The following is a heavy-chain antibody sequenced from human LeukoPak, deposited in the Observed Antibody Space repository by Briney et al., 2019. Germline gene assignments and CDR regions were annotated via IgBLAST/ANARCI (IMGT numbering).Heavy chain of an antibody. J-gene: IGHJ4*02. CDR3: AKVKTDILIPDS. V-gene: IGHV3-30*02. CDR2: IRFDGSNT. Sequence: GGSLRLSCVASGFTFRLFGMHWVRQAPGKGLEWVSFIRFDGSNTYHADSVKGRFTISRDNSKNTLYLQMNSLTSADTAVYYCAKVKTDILIPDSWGQGTLITVSS. CDR1: GFTFRLFG. D-gene: IGHD2-21*02.